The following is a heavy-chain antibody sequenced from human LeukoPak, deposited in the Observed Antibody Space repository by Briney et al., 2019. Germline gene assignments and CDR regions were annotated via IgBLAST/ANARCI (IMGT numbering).Heavy chain of an antibody. CDR1: GFTFSSYG. Sequence: PGRSLRLSCAVSGFTFSSYGMHWVRQAPGKGLEWMAVISYDGTNKYYADSVEGRFTISRDNSKNTLYLQMNSLRAEDTAVYYCAKTPPNYDILTGYFLFDYWGQGTLVTVSS. D-gene: IGHD3-9*01. J-gene: IGHJ4*02. CDR2: ISYDGTNK. V-gene: IGHV3-30*18. CDR3: AKTPPNYDILTGYFLFDY.